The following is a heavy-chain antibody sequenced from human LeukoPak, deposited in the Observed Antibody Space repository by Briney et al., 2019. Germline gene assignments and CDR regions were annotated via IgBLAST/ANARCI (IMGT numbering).Heavy chain of an antibody. Sequence: GGSLRLSCAASGFTFSSYSMNWVRQAPGKGLEWVSSISSSSSYIYYADSVKGRFTISRDNVKNLLYLQMNSLRSDDTAVYYCARVKDTMVRGVIIIPIDYWGQGTLVTVSS. D-gene: IGHD3-10*01. J-gene: IGHJ4*02. CDR2: ISSSSSYI. CDR1: GFTFSSYS. CDR3: ARVKDTMVRGVIIIPIDY. V-gene: IGHV3-21*04.